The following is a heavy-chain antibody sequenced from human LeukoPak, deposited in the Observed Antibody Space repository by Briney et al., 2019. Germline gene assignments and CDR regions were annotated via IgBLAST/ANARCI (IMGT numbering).Heavy chain of an antibody. V-gene: IGHV4-28*05. J-gene: IGHJ3*02. Sequence: SDTLSLTCAVSGYSISSSNYWGWIRQPPEKGLEWIGHIYYSGSIYYNPSLKSRVTMSVDTSKNQFSLKLSSVTAVDTAVYYCARKATTGPTKAAFDIWGQGTMVTVSS. D-gene: IGHD4-17*01. CDR3: ARKATTGPTKAAFDI. CDR2: IYYSGSI. CDR1: GYSISSSNY.